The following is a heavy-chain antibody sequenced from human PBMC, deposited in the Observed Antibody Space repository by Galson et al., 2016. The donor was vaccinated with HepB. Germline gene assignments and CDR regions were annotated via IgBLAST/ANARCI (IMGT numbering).Heavy chain of an antibody. CDR1: GFTFSSYW. CDR3: ARERVYYGSGTDAFDI. V-gene: IGHV3-7*03. Sequence: SLRLSCAASGFTFSSYWMSWVRQAPGKGLEWVAHIEQDGSEKYYVDSVKGRFTISRDNAKNSVYLQMNSLRAEDTAVYYCARERVYYGSGTDAFDIWGQGTMVTVSS. CDR2: IEQDGSEK. D-gene: IGHD3-10*01. J-gene: IGHJ3*02.